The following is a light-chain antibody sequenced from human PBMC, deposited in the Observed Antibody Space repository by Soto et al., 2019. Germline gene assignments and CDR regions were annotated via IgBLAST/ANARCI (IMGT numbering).Light chain of an antibody. CDR1: SSDVGGYNY. CDR2: DVS. Sequence: QSVLTQPASVSGSPGQSITISCTGTSSDVGGYNYVSWYQQHPGKAPKLMIYDVSNRPSGVSNRFSGSKSGNTASLTISGLQAEDEADYYCCSYTSSSPVVFGGGTKVTVL. J-gene: IGLJ2*01. CDR3: CSYTSSSPVV. V-gene: IGLV2-14*01.